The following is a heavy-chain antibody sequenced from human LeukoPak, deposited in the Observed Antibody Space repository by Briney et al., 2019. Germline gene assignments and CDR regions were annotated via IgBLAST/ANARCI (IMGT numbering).Heavy chain of an antibody. CDR2: ISYSGST. J-gene: IGHJ5*02. V-gene: IGHV4-59*01. CDR1: GGSISSYY. D-gene: IGHD6-19*01. CDR3: ARHDRRSGWYPNWFDP. Sequence: PSETLSLTCTVSGGSISSYYWSWIRRPPGKGLEWIGYISYSGSTNYNPSLKSRVTISVDTSKNQFSLKLNSVTAADTAVYYCARHDRRSGWYPNWFDPWGQGTLVTVSS.